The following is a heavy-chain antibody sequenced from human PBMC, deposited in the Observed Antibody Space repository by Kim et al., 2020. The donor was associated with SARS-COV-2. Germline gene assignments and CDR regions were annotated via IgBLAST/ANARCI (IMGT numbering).Heavy chain of an antibody. CDR3: ARPRGYSGYAESFDY. V-gene: IGHV5-51*01. J-gene: IGHJ4*02. D-gene: IGHD5-12*01. Sequence: GASLKISCKGSGYRFTSYWIGWVRQMPGKGLEWMGIIYPGDSDTRYSPSFQGQVTISADKSISTAYLQWSSLKASDTAMYYCARPRGYSGYAESFDYWGQGTLVTVSS. CDR1: GYRFTSYW. CDR2: IYPGDSDT.